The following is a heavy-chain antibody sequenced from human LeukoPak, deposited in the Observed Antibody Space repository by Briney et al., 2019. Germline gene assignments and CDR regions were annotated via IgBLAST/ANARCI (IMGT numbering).Heavy chain of an antibody. V-gene: IGHV1-69*05. J-gene: IGHJ4*02. CDR1: GGTFSSYA. CDR3: ATHPQGYFDY. Sequence: ASVKVSCKASGGTFSSYAISWVRQAPGQGREWMGGIIPIFGTANYAQKFQGRVTITTDESTSTAYMELSSLRSEDTAVYYCATHPQGYFDYWGQGTLVTVSS. CDR2: IIPIFGTA.